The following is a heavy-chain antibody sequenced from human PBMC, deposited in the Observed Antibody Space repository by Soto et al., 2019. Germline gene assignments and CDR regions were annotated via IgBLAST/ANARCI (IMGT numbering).Heavy chain of an antibody. CDR3: ASLSRFALDY. CDR1: GFTFNTYS. J-gene: IGHJ4*02. CDR2: ISSSSSYI. V-gene: IGHV3-21*01. Sequence: EVQLVESGGGLVKPGGSLRLSCAASGFTFNTYSMNWVRQAPGKGLEWVSSISSSSSYIYYTDSVKGRFTISRDNAKNSLDLQMNSLRAEDTAVYYCASLSRFALDYWGQRTLVTVSS. D-gene: IGHD3-10*01.